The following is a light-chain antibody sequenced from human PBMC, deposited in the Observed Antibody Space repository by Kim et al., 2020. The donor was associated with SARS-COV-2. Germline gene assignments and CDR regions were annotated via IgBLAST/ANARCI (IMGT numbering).Light chain of an antibody. CDR3: QVWDSSTVV. Sequence: SYELTQPPSVSMAPGQTARITCGGDNLGDKYACWYQQKPGQSPVLVIYQDSKRPSGIPERFSGSNSGNTATLTISGTEAVDEADYYCQVWDSSTVVFGGG. V-gene: IGLV3-1*01. CDR1: NLGDKY. CDR2: QDS. J-gene: IGLJ2*01.